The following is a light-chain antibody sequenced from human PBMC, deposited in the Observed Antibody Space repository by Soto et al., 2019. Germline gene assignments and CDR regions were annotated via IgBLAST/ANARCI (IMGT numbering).Light chain of an antibody. CDR2: GAS. CDR1: QSVSSYY. Sequence: IVWTQSPCTLSLSPVERASLSFMSSQSVSSYYLAWYQQKPGQAPRLLIYGASSRATGIPDRFSGSGSGTDSTLTISRLEPEDFAVYYCQQYGSSPSTFGQGTKVDIK. V-gene: IGKV3-20*01. J-gene: IGKJ1*01. CDR3: QQYGSSPST.